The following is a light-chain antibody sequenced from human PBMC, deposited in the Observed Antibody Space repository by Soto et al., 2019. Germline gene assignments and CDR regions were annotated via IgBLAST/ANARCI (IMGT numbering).Light chain of an antibody. Sequence: QSALTQPRSVSGSPGQSVTISCTGTNSDIGGYNYVSWYQQHPGKAPKVMIYDVSRRPSGVPDRFSGSKSGNTASLTISGRQAEDEADYSCCSYAGTYTFWVFGGGPKLT. CDR2: DVS. V-gene: IGLV2-11*01. CDR3: CSYAGTYTFWV. CDR1: NSDIGGYNY. J-gene: IGLJ3*02.